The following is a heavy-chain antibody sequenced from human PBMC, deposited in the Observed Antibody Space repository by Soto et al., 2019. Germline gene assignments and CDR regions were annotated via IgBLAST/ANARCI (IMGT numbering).Heavy chain of an antibody. Sequence: SETLSLTGAVYGGSFSGYYWSWIRQPPGKGLEWIGEINHSGSTDYNPSLKSRVTISVDTSKNQFSLKLSSVTAADTAVYYCASPPRISSSWYEIDPWGQGTLVTVSS. CDR3: ASPPRISSSWYEIDP. J-gene: IGHJ5*02. CDR1: GGSFSGYY. V-gene: IGHV4-34*01. D-gene: IGHD6-13*01. CDR2: INHSGST.